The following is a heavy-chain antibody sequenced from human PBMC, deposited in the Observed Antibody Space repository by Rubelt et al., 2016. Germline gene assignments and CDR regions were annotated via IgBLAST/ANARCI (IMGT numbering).Heavy chain of an antibody. CDR3: ITQMATIN. Sequence: EVQLVESGGGLVQPGGSLRLSCAASGFTFSSYRMHWVRQAPGKGLERVSVIYSGGSTYYADSVKGRFTISRDNSKNTLYLQMNSLKTEDTAVYYCITQMATINWGQGTLVTVSS. CDR1: GFTFSSYR. CDR2: IYSGGST. J-gene: IGHJ4*02. V-gene: IGHV3-66*01. D-gene: IGHD5-24*01.